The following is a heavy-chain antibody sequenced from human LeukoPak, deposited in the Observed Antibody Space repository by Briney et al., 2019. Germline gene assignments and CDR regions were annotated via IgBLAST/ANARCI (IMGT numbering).Heavy chain of an antibody. D-gene: IGHD2-15*01. Sequence: GGSLRLSCAASGFTFSSYGMHWVRQAPGKGLEWVAFIRYDGSNKYYADSVKGRFTISRDNSKNTLYLQMNSLRAEDTAVYYCAKDVLRYCSGGSCYPGDYWGQGTLVTVSS. CDR2: IRYDGSNK. CDR3: AKDVLRYCSGGSCYPGDY. CDR1: GFTFSSYG. J-gene: IGHJ4*02. V-gene: IGHV3-30*02.